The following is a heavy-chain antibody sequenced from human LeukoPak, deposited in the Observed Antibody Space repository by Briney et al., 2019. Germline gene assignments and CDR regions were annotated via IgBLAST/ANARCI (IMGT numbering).Heavy chain of an antibody. Sequence: ASVKVSCKASGYTFTSYGISWVRQAPGQGLEWMGWISAYNGNTNYAQKLQGRVTITADESTSTAYMELSSLRSEDTAVYYCARVGVGATYYFDYWGQGTLVTVSS. J-gene: IGHJ4*02. CDR2: ISAYNGNT. CDR3: ARVGVGATYYFDY. CDR1: GYTFTSYG. V-gene: IGHV1-18*01. D-gene: IGHD1-26*01.